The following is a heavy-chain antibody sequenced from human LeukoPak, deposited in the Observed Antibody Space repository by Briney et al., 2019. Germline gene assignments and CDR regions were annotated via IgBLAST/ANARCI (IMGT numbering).Heavy chain of an antibody. D-gene: IGHD3-10*01. CDR2: INPDKGDT. Sequence: ASVKVSCKASGYTFTGYYIHWVRQAPGQGLEWMGWINPDKGDTIFAQKFQGRVTVTRDTSITTAYMVLTRLTSDDTAVYYCARDEELYYYGFGTKYWGQGTLVTVSS. V-gene: IGHV1-2*02. J-gene: IGHJ4*01. CDR3: ARDEELYYYGFGTKY. CDR1: GYTFTGYY.